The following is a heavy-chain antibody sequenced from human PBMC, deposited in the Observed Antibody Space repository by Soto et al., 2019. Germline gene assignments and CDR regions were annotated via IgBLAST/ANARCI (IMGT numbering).Heavy chain of an antibody. CDR1: GYTFTGYY. V-gene: IGHV1-2*02. D-gene: IGHD3-16*01. Sequence: ASVKVSCKASGYTFTGYYMHWVRQAPGQGLEWMGWINPNSGGTNYAQKFQGRVTMTRDTSISTAYMELCRLRSDDTAVYYCARDNKFGPGFGYWGQGTLVTVSS. CDR2: INPNSGGT. CDR3: ARDNKFGPGFGY. J-gene: IGHJ4*02.